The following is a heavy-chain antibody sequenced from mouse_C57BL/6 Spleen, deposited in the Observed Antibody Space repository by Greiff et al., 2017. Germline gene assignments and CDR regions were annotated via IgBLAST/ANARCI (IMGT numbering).Heavy chain of an antibody. J-gene: IGHJ3*01. CDR2: IWSGGST. CDR1: GFSLTSYG. V-gene: IGHV2-2*01. Sequence: VKLQESGPGLVQPSQSLSITCTVSGFSLTSYGVHGVRQSPGKGLEWLGVIWSGGSTDYNAAFISRLSISKDNSKSQVFFKMNSLQADDTAIYYCARKMGYYYGSSYEGFAYWGQGTLVTVSA. CDR3: ARKMGYYYGSSYEGFAY. D-gene: IGHD1-1*01.